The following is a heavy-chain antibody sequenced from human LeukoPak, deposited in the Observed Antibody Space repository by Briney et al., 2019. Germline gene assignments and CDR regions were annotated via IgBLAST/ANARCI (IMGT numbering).Heavy chain of an antibody. CDR1: GGSISSYY. CDR2: IYYSGST. D-gene: IGHD4-17*01. CDR3: ARRWTTVLDP. V-gene: IGHV4-59*08. Sequence: SETLSLTCTVSGGSISSYYWSWIRQPPGKGLEWIGYIYYSGSTNYNPSLKSRVTISVDTSKNQFSLKLSSVTAADTAVYYCARRWTTVLDPWGQGTLVTVSS. J-gene: IGHJ5*02.